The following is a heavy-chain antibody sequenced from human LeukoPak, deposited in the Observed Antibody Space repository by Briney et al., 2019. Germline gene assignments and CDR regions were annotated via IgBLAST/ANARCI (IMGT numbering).Heavy chain of an antibody. CDR2: ISSSSTYI. D-gene: IGHD6-13*01. V-gene: IGHV3-21*01. Sequence: GGSLRLSCAASGFTFSSYTMNWVRQAPGKGLEWVSSISSSSTYIYYADSVKGRFTISRDNAKNSLYLQMNSLRAEDTAVYYCVRDLRSSSWYFDYWGQGTLVTVSS. J-gene: IGHJ4*02. CDR1: GFTFSSYT. CDR3: VRDLRSSSWYFDY.